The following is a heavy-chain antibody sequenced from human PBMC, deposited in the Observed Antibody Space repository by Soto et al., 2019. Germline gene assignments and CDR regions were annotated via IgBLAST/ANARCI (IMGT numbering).Heavy chain of an antibody. CDR2: IRTDEIEK. CDR1: GFTFSSYW. D-gene: IGHD1-26*01. V-gene: IGHV3-7*05. J-gene: IGHJ4*02. CDR3: ARDKLVGATSWSYFDY. Sequence: EVQLVESGGGLVQPGGSLRLSCAASGFTFSSYWMSWVRQAPGKGLEWVAIIRTDEIEKYYVDSVKGRFTISRDNAKNSLSLQITSLRAEDTAVYYCARDKLVGATSWSYFDYWGQGTLVTVSS.